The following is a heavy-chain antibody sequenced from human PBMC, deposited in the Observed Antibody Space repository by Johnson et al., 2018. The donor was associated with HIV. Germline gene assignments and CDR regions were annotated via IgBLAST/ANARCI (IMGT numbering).Heavy chain of an antibody. D-gene: IGHD2-8*02. CDR1: GFSFDDYG. J-gene: IGHJ3*02. Sequence: VQLVESGGGLVQPGRSLRLSCAASGFSFDDYGMHWVRQAPGKGLQWVSGISWTGGSIGYADSVKGRFSISRDNAKNSLYLQMNSLRVEDTALYYCANTGIDAFDIWGQGTMVTVSS. CDR3: ANTGIDAFDI. V-gene: IGHV3-9*01. CDR2: ISWTGGSI.